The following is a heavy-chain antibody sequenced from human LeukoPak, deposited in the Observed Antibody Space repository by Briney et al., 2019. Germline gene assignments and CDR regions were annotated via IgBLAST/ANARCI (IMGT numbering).Heavy chain of an antibody. CDR1: GGSLGSYY. Sequence: SETLSLTCTVSGGSLGSYYWSWLRQPPGKGMEWIGYMHFSENTNYNPSLMSRVTISLDASKNQFSLKLISVTAADTAVYYCAGGNYDFWSGHPNWFDPWGQGTLVTISS. J-gene: IGHJ5*02. CDR2: MHFSENT. D-gene: IGHD3-3*01. V-gene: IGHV4-59*01. CDR3: AGGNYDFWSGHPNWFDP.